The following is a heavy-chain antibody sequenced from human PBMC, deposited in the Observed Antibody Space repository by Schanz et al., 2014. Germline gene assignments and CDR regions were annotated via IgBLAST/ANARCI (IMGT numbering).Heavy chain of an antibody. D-gene: IGHD5-12*01. CDR1: EYSFTSYS. Sequence: QVHLVQSGAEGKRPGASVKVSCKASEYSFTSYSMHWVRQAPGQRLEWMGWINTGRGDTKYSQNFQGRVTITRDTSASTAYMELSSLRSEDTAVYSCARGIGGYGANNYFDYWGQGTLVTVSS. V-gene: IGHV1-3*04. CDR3: ARGIGGYGANNYFDY. CDR2: INTGRGDT. J-gene: IGHJ4*02.